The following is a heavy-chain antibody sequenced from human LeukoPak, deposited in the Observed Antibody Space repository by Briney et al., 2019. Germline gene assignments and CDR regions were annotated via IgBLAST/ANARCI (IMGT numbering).Heavy chain of an antibody. D-gene: IGHD2-2*01. CDR3: ARDQGVVVVPAASDRSGYYYDGMDV. J-gene: IGHJ6*04. CDR2: ISYDGSNK. CDR1: GFTFSSYA. Sequence: GGSLRLSCAASGFTFSSYAMHWVRQAPGKGLEGVAVISYDGSNKYYADSVKSRYTISRDNSKNTPYLQISSLGAEDTAVYYWARDQGVVVVPAASDRSGYYYDGMDVWGKGTTVTVPS. V-gene: IGHV3-30*04.